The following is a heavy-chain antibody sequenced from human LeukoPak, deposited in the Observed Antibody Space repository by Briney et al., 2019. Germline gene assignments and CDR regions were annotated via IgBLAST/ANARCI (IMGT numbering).Heavy chain of an antibody. V-gene: IGHV1-69*01. CDR3: ASTRRYNWNDVNWFDP. Sequence: SVKVSCKASGGTLSSYAISWVRQAPGQGLEWMGRIIPIFGTANYAQKFQGRVTITADESTSTAYMKLSSLRSEDTAVYYCASTRRYNWNDVNWFDPWGQGTLVTVSS. D-gene: IGHD1-1*01. CDR1: GGTLSSYA. J-gene: IGHJ5*02. CDR2: IIPIFGTA.